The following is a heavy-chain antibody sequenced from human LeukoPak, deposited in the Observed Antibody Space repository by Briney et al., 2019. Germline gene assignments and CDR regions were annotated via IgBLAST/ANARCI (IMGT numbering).Heavy chain of an antibody. J-gene: IGHJ4*02. V-gene: IGHV3-23*01. CDR1: GFTFSSYA. D-gene: IGHD5-18*01. CDR3: AKQDTSMDYFDY. Sequence: GGTLRLSCAASGFTFSSYALSWVRQAPGKGLDCVSVISGSDGYTYYADSVKGRFTISRDNSKNTLYLQMNSLRAEDTAIYYCAKQDTSMDYFDYWGRGTLVSVSS. CDR2: ISGSDGYT.